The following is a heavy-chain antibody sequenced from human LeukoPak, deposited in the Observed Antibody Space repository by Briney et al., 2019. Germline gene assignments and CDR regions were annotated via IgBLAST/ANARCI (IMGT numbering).Heavy chain of an antibody. D-gene: IGHD3-22*01. J-gene: IGHJ4*02. CDR2: IYHSGST. CDR3: ARSGVGYYDSSGYYS. Sequence: SGTLSLTCAVSGGSISSSNRWSWVRQPPGKGLEWIGEIYHSGSTNYNPSLKSRVTISVDKSKNQFSLKLSSVTAADTAVYYCARSGVGYYDSSGYYSWGQGTLVTVSS. V-gene: IGHV4-4*02. CDR1: GGSISSSNR.